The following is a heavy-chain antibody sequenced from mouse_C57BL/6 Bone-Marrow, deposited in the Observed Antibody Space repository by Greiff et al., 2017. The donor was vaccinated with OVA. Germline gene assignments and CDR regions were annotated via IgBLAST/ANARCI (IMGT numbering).Heavy chain of an antibody. Sequence: VQLQQPGAELVKPGASVKLSCKASGYTFTSYWMQWVKQRPGQGLEWIGEIDPSDSYTNYNQKFKGKATLTVDTSSSTAYMQLSSLTSEDSAVYYCARSLTTVVARDFDYWGQGTTLTVSS. CDR2: IDPSDSYT. V-gene: IGHV1-50*01. J-gene: IGHJ2*01. CDR1: GYTFTSYW. CDR3: ARSLTTVVARDFDY. D-gene: IGHD1-1*01.